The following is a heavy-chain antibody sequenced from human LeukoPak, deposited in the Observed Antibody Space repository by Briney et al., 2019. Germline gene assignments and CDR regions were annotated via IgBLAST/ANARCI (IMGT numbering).Heavy chain of an antibody. V-gene: IGHV1-2*02. J-gene: IGHJ6*04. CDR3: ARDKVRPGEDCLDV. D-gene: IGHD3-10*01. CDR2: INPDSGGT. Sequence: ASVKFACKASGYTFTGYYVHWMRQATGQGLEWMGLINPDSGGTNYAPNFQGRVTMTSDTSITTASMELHRLRSDDTAVYYCARDKVRPGEDCLDVWGKGTTVTISS. CDR1: GYTFTGYY.